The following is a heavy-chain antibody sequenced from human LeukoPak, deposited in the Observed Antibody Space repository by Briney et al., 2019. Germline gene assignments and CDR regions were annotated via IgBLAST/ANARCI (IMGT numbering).Heavy chain of an antibody. CDR2: IKQDGSEK. V-gene: IGHV3-7*01. D-gene: IGHD3-16*02. Sequence: PGGSLRLSCAGSNSHSIHWVRQAPGKGLEWVANIKQDGSEKYYVDSVKGRFTISRDNAKNSLYLQMNSLRAEDTAVYYCARSKNPDYVWGSYPGDAFDIWGQGTMVTVSS. J-gene: IGHJ3*02. CDR3: ARSKNPDYVWGSYPGDAFDI. CDR1: NSHS.